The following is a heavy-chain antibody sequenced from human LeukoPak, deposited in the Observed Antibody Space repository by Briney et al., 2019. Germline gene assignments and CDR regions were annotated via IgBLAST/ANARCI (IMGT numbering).Heavy chain of an antibody. CDR1: GGSISSSTYY. CDR2: ISYSGST. CDR3: MAEPENSSGYIQH. D-gene: IGHD3-22*01. Sequence: PSETLSLTCTVSGGSISSSTYYWGWIRQPPGKGLEWIGSISYSGSTNYNPSLKSRVTISVDTSKNQFSLKLSSVTAADTAVYYCMAEPENSSGYIQHWGQGTLVTVSS. V-gene: IGHV4-39*07. J-gene: IGHJ1*01.